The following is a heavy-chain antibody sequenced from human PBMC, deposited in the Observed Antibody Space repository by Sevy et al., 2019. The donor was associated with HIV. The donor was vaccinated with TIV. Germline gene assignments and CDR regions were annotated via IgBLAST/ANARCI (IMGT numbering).Heavy chain of an antibody. CDR2: TSYDGSHK. CDR3: ARGENNDEFFQY. J-gene: IGHJ1*01. CDR1: GFIFSNFA. V-gene: IGHV3-30*04. D-gene: IGHD1-26*01. Sequence: SLRLSCAASGFIFSNFAMHWVRQAPGKGLEWVAVTSYDGSHKYYADSVKGRFTVSRDNSRNILSLEMNSLRRDDTVVYYCARGENNDEFFQYWGQGTLVTVSS.